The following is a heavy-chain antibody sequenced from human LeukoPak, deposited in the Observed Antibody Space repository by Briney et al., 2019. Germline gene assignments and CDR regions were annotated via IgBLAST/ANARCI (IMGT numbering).Heavy chain of an antibody. V-gene: IGHV1-46*01. Sequence: ASVKASCKASGYTFTSYYMHWVRQAPGQGLEWMGIINPSGGSTSYAQKFQGRVTMTRDTSTSTVYMELSSLRSEDTAVYYCARVAGGYFPFDYWGQGTLVTVSS. CDR1: GYTFTSYY. CDR2: INPSGGST. CDR3: ARVAGGYFPFDY. D-gene: IGHD3-10*01. J-gene: IGHJ4*02.